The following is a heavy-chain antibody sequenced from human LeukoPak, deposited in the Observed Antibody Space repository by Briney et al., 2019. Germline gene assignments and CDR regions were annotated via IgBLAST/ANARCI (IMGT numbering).Heavy chain of an antibody. CDR2: IIPIFGTT. CDR1: GGTYSSYA. Sequence: SVKVSCKASGGTYSSYAISWVRQAPGQGLEWMGGIIPIFGTTNYAQKFQGRVTITADESTSTVYMELSSLTSEDTAVYYCARGVEYSSGWYFPFQYWGQGTLVTVSS. D-gene: IGHD6-19*01. J-gene: IGHJ4*02. V-gene: IGHV1-69*13. CDR3: ARGVEYSSGWYFPFQY.